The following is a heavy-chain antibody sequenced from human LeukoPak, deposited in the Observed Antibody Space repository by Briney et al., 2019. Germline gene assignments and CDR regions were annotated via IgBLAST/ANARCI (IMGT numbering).Heavy chain of an antibody. V-gene: IGHV5-51*01. J-gene: IGHJ5*02. CDR3: ARRIQYYYDSSGPAPNGWFDP. CDR1: GYSFTSYW. D-gene: IGHD3-22*01. Sequence: GESLKISCKGSGYSFTSYWIGWVRQMPGKGLEWMGIIYPGDSDTRYSPSFQGQVTISADKSISTAYLQWSSLKASDTAMYYCARRIQYYYDSSGPAPNGWFDPWGQGTLVTVSS. CDR2: IYPGDSDT.